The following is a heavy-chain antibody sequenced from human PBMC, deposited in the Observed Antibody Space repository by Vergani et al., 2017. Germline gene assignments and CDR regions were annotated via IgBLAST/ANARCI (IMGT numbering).Heavy chain of an antibody. D-gene: IGHD3-22*01. Sequence: QVQLQESGPGLVKPSQTLSLTCTVSGGSISSGGYYWSWIRQHPGKGLEWIGYIYYSGSTYYNPSLKSRVTISVDTSKNQFSLKLSSVTAADTAVYYCAREKRTDPYDSSRNWFDPWGQGTLVTVSS. V-gene: IGHV4-31*03. CDR2: IYYSGST. J-gene: IGHJ5*02. CDR1: GGSISSGGYY. CDR3: AREKRTDPYDSSRNWFDP.